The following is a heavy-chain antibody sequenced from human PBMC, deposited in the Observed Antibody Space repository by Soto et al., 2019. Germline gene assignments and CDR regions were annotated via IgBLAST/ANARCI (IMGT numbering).Heavy chain of an antibody. V-gene: IGHV3-74*01. CDR3: ARVNPGYSYVNY. D-gene: IGHD5-18*01. CDR2: INSDGSTT. Sequence: GGSLRLSCEASGFSVSSSHMIWVRQAPGKGLVWVSRINSDGSTTSYADSVKGRFTISRDNAKNTLYLQMNSLRAEDTAVYYCARVNPGYSYVNYWGQGTLVTVSS. J-gene: IGHJ4*02. CDR1: GFSVSSSH.